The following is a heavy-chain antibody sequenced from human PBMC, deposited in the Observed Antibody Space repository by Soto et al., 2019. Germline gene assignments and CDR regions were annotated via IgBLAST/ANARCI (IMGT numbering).Heavy chain of an antibody. CDR3: ARGRELDDDDYPDYGMDV. D-gene: IGHD4-17*01. J-gene: IGHJ6*02. Sequence: QVHLVQSGAEVKKPGSSVKVSCKASGGTFSRNAISWVRLAPGHGLEWMGGTIPMFNIAKNAQKFQGRVTITADESRNTAYKELSSLRAEDTAVYYCARGRELDDDDYPDYGMDVWGQGTTVTVSS. V-gene: IGHV1-69*01. CDR2: TIPMFNIA. CDR1: GGTFSRNA.